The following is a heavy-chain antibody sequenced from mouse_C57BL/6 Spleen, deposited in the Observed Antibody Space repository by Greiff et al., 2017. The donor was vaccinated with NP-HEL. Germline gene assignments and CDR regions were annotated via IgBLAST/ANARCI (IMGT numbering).Heavy chain of an antibody. Sequence: QVQLKQSGPELVKPGASVKISCKASGYSFTSYYIHWVKQRPGQGLEWIGWIYPGSGNTKYNEKFKGKATLTADTSSSTAYMQLSSLTSEDSAVYYCARPAQAYFDYWGKGTTLTVSS. CDR3: ARPAQAYFDY. J-gene: IGHJ2*01. D-gene: IGHD3-2*02. CDR1: GYSFTSYY. V-gene: IGHV1-66*01. CDR2: IYPGSGNT.